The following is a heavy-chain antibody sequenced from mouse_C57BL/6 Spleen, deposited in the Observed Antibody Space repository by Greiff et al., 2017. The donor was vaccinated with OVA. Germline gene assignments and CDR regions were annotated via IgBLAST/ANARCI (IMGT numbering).Heavy chain of an antibody. J-gene: IGHJ1*03. V-gene: IGHV1-26*01. CDR2: INPNNGGT. CDR3: ARHYYGSSL. CDR1: GYTFTDYY. D-gene: IGHD1-1*01. Sequence: EVQLQQSGPELVKPGASVKISCKASGYTFTDYYMNWVKQSHGKSLEWIGDINPNNGGTSYNQKFKGKATLTVDKSSSTAYMELRSLTSEDSAVYYCARHYYGSSLWGTGTTVTVSS.